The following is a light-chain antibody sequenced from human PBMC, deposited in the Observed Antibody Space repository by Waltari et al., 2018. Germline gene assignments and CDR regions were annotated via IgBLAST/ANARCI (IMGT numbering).Light chain of an antibody. CDR2: GQN. CDR3: HSRDTTSTRL. V-gene: IGLV3-19*01. Sequence: SSELTQDPAVSVALGQTVRITCQGDSLRRFYASWYQQRPGQAPILVLYGQNNRPSGIPDRFSGSTSGNIASLTITRAQAEDEGDYFCHSRDTTSTRLFGGGTRVTV. CDR1: SLRRFY. J-gene: IGLJ2*01.